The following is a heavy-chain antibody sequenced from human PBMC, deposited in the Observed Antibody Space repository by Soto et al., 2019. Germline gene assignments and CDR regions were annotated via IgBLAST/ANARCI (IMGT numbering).Heavy chain of an antibody. J-gene: IGHJ4*02. CDR1: GFSFSSHR. D-gene: IGHD2-15*01. CDR3: ARDGVDAGLYFDY. CDR2: INQGGNEK. Sequence: GSLRLSCAASGFSFSSHRMCWVRQAPGKRLEWVATINQGGNEKYYADSVKGRFTISRDNARNSLYLQLSSLRDEDTAIYYCARDGVDAGLYFDYWGQGALVTVSS. V-gene: IGHV3-7*01.